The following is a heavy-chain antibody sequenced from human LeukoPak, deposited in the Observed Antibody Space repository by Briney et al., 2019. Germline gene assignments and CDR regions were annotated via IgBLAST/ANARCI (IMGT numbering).Heavy chain of an antibody. CDR2: ISYDGSHK. V-gene: IGHV3-30*18. CDR1: GLTFSSYG. D-gene: IGHD5-24*01. J-gene: IGHJ4*02. Sequence: GGSLRLSCAASGLTFSSYGMHWVRQAPGKGLKWVAVISYDGSHKYYADSVQGRFTISRDNSGNTLYLQMNSLGAEDTALYYCAKQLAVATNYFDFWGQGTLVTVSS. CDR3: AKQLAVATNYFDF.